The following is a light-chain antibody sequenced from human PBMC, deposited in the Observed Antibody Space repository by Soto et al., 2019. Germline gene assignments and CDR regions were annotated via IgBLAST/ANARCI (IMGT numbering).Light chain of an antibody. V-gene: IGKV1-33*01. CDR2: DAS. CDR3: QHCDYLPI. J-gene: IGKJ3*01. Sequence: DIQMTQSPSSLSASVGDRLTITCQGSHDITSYLNWYQHKPGKAPKLLIYDASILEAGVPPRFSGSGSGTDFTLTISGLQPEDVATYYCQHCDYLPIFGPGTTVDFK. CDR1: HDITSY.